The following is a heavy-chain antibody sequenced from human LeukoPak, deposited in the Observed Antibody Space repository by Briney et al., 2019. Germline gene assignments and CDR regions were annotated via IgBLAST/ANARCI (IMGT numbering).Heavy chain of an antibody. J-gene: IGHJ4*02. V-gene: IGHV3-30-3*01. D-gene: IGHD1-1*01. CDR3: ARGPWNDHYFDY. CDR2: ISYDGTNK. Sequence: GGSLRLSCAASGFTFSTYAIHWVRQAPGKGLEWVAVISYDGTNKYYADSVKGRFTISRDNSKKTLYLQMDSLRAEDTAVYCCARGPWNDHYFDYWGQGTLVTVSS. CDR1: GFTFSTYA.